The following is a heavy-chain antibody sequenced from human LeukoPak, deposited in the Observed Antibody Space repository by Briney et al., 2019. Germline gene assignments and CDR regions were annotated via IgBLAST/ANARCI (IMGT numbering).Heavy chain of an antibody. CDR2: ISSSRSYI. V-gene: IGHV3-21*01. Sequence: PGRSLRLSCAASGFNFGGYGMQWVRQAPGKGLEWVSSISSSRSYIYYADSVKGRFTISRDTAKNSLYLQMDSLRAEDTAVYYCARDPANGAFDYWGQGTLVTVSS. CDR1: GFNFGGYG. CDR3: ARDPANGAFDY. J-gene: IGHJ4*02. D-gene: IGHD2-2*01.